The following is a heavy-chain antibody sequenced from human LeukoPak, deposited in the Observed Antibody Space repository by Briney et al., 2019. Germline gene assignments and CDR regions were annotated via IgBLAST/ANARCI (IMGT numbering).Heavy chain of an antibody. CDR2: IKQDGSEK. J-gene: IGHJ6*03. V-gene: IGHV3-7*01. CDR1: GFTFSSYW. CDR3: ARVKEYYYYYMDV. Sequence: PGGSLRLSCAASGFTFSSYWMSWVRQAPGKGLEWVANIKQDGSEKYYVDSVKGRFTISRDNAKNSLYLQMNSLRAEDTAVYYCARVKEYYYYYMDVWGKGTTVTVSS.